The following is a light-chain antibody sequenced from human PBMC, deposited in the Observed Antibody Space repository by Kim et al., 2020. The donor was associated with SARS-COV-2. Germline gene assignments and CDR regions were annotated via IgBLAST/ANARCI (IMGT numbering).Light chain of an antibody. Sequence: SYELTQPPSVSVSPGQTASITCSGDKLGDKYACWYQQKPGQSPVLVIYQDSKRPSGIPERFSGSNSGNTATLTIRGTQAMDEADYYCQAWDSSTGVVFGG. CDR3: QAWDSSTGVV. J-gene: IGLJ2*01. V-gene: IGLV3-1*01. CDR1: KLGDKY. CDR2: QDS.